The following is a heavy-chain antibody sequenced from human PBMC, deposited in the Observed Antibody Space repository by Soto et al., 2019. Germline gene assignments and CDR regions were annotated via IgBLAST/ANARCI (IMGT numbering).Heavy chain of an antibody. Sequence: GGSLRLSCVASGLTVSDNYMAWVRQAPEMGPQWVSVLYAEGTTYYTESVKGRFTISRGTSKNTLFLQMDSLRAEDTAVYYCVRPRPSGENYGMDVWGQGTTVTVSS. CDR1: GLTVSDNY. CDR3: VRPRPSGENYGMDV. CDR2: LYAEGTT. J-gene: IGHJ6*02. V-gene: IGHV3-53*01. D-gene: IGHD3-10*01.